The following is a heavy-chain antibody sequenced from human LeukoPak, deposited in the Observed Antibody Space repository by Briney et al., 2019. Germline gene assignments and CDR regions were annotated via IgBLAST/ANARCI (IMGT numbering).Heavy chain of an antibody. CDR3: ARRPITMIVVVGARYYFDY. J-gene: IGHJ4*02. CDR2: INHSGST. D-gene: IGHD3-22*01. V-gene: IGHV4-34*01. CDR1: GGSFSGYY. Sequence: SETLSLTCAVYGGSFSGYYWSWIRQPPGKGLEWIGEINHSGSTNYNPSLKSRVTISVDTSKNQFSLKLSSVTAADTAVYYCARRPITMIVVVGARYYFDYWGQGTLVTVSS.